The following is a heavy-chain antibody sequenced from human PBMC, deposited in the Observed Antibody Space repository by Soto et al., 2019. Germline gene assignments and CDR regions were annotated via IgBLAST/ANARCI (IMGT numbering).Heavy chain of an antibody. Sequence: SETLSLTCGIYGESFSGHYWSWIRQVPGKGLEGIGEMNHGGGTNYNPSLKSRVTISVDTSKNHFSLKLTSVTAAHTALSYCGSFHLRVWSDYAFDIWGERTFVTVPS. CDR1: GESFSGHY. CDR2: MNHGGGT. J-gene: IGHJ3*02. D-gene: IGHD3-3*01. CDR3: GSFHLRVWSDYAFDI. V-gene: IGHV4-34*01.